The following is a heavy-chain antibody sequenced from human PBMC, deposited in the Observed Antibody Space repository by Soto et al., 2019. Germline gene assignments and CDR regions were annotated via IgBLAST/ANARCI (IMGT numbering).Heavy chain of an antibody. J-gene: IGHJ6*03. CDR1: GFTFSSYA. V-gene: IGHV3-23*01. D-gene: IGHD2-2*01. CDR3: AKDVVVVPAAREGYMDV. CDR2: ISGSGRST. Sequence: PGGSLRLSCAASGFTFSSYAMSWVRQAPGKGLEWVSAISGSGRSTYYADSVKGRFTISRDNSKNTLYLQMNSLRAEDTAVYYSAKDVVVVPAAREGYMDVWGKGTTVTVSS.